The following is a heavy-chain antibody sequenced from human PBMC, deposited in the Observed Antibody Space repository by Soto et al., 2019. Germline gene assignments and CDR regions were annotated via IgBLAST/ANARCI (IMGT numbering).Heavy chain of an antibody. CDR3: ARDRSDCGGDCYSPDY. V-gene: IGHV3-33*01. CDR2: IWYDGSNK. J-gene: IGHJ4*02. D-gene: IGHD2-21*02. Sequence: GGSLRLSCAASGFTFSSYGMHWVRQAPGKGLEWVAVIWYDGSNKYYADSVKGRFTISRDNSKNTLYLQMNSLRAEDTAVYYCARDRSDCGGDCYSPDYWGQGTLVTVSS. CDR1: GFTFSSYG.